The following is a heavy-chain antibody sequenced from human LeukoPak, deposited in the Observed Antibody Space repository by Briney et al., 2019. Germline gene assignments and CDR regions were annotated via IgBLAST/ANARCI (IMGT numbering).Heavy chain of an antibody. CDR1: GFTFSSYT. CDR2: IRGSSRHK. D-gene: IGHD6-13*01. CDR3: ARTANFAAGYYIDY. V-gene: IGHV3-21*01. J-gene: IGHJ4*02. Sequence: GSLRLSCAASGFTFSSYTMNWVRQAPGKGLEWVSSIRGSSRHKYYADSVKGRFTISRDNAKNSLYLQMNSLRAEDTAVYYCARTANFAAGYYIDYWGQGTLVTVSS.